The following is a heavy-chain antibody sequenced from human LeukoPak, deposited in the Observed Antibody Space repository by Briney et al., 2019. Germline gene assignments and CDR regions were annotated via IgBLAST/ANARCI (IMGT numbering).Heavy chain of an antibody. CDR2: IYYSGST. J-gene: IGHJ4*02. D-gene: IGHD4-17*01. CDR3: ARNGYYSADY. Sequence: SETLSLTCTVSGGSISSSSYYWGWIRQPPGKGLEWIGSIYYSGSTYCNPSLKSRVTISVDKSKNQFSLMLTSVTAADTAVYYCARNGYYSADYWGQGTLVTVSS. V-gene: IGHV4-39*07. CDR1: GGSISSSSYY.